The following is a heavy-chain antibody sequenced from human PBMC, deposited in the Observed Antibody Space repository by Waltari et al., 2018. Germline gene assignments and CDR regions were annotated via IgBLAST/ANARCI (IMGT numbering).Heavy chain of an antibody. D-gene: IGHD2-15*01. CDR1: VGSISSSSYY. Sequence: LQLQESGPGLVKPSETLSLTCTVSVGSISSSSYYWGWISQPPGKGLEWIGSIYYSGSTYYNPSLKSRVTISVDTSKNQFSLKLSTVTAADTAVYYCARQRVGCSCGSCPPDYWGQGTLVTVSS. V-gene: IGHV4-39*01. J-gene: IGHJ4*02. CDR2: IYYSGST. CDR3: ARQRVGCSCGSCPPDY.